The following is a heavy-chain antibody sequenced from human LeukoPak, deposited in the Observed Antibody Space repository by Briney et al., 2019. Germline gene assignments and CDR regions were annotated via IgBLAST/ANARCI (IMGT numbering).Heavy chain of an antibody. CDR3: ATYRATS. Sequence: GGSLRLSCAASGFTFSSYAMSWVRQAPGKGLEWVANIKEDGSEKYYVDSVRGRFTVSRDNAKNSLFLQLNSLRVEDTAVYYCATYRATSWGQGALVTVSS. CDR1: GFTFSSYA. V-gene: IGHV3-7*03. J-gene: IGHJ5*02. CDR2: IKEDGSEK. D-gene: IGHD2-21*01.